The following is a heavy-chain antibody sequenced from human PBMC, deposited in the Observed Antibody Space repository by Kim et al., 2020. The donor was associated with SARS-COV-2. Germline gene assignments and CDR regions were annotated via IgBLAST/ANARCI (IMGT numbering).Heavy chain of an antibody. V-gene: IGHV1-69*13. CDR2: IIPIFGTA. CDR3: AIVVVVAADYYYYGMDV. CDR1: GGTFSSYA. J-gene: IGHJ6*02. Sequence: SVKVSCKASGGTFSSYAISWVRQAPGQGLEWMGGIIPIFGTANYAQKFQGRVTITADESTNTAYMELSSLRSADTAVYYCAIVVVVAADYYYYGMDVWGQGTTVTVSS. D-gene: IGHD2-15*01.